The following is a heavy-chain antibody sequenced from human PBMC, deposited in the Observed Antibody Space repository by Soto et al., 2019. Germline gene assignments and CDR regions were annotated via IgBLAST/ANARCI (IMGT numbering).Heavy chain of an antibody. Sequence: QVQLVQSGAEVKKPGSSVKVSCKASGGTFSSYAISWVRQAPGQGLEWMGGIIPIFGTATCAQKFQGGVTITADESTSTAYMELSSLRSEDTAVYYCARGVVVTARGYWYFDLWGRGTLVTVS. J-gene: IGHJ2*01. CDR2: IIPIFGTA. CDR3: ARGVVVTARGYWYFDL. V-gene: IGHV1-69*01. D-gene: IGHD2-21*02. CDR1: GGTFSSYA.